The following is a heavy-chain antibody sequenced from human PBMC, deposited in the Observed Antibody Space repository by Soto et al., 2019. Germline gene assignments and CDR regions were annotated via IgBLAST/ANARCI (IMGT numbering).Heavy chain of an antibody. CDR2: IYTSGST. V-gene: IGHV4-4*07. CDR3: ARDLAGDFWSGSSWFDP. CDR1: GGSISIYY. Sequence: SETLSLTCTVSGGSISIYYWSWMRHPAGKGLEWIGRIYTSGSTNYNPSLKSRVTMSVDTSKNQFSLKLSSVTAADTAVYYCARDLAGDFWSGSSWFDPWGQGTLVTVSS. J-gene: IGHJ5*02. D-gene: IGHD3-3*01.